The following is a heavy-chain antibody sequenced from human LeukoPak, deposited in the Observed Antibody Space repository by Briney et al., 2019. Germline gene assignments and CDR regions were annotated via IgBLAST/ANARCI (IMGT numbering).Heavy chain of an antibody. CDR2: IYYSGST. J-gene: IGHJ4*02. CDR3: AALHIPPTMATGGY. D-gene: IGHD5-24*01. CDR1: GGSISSSSYY. Sequence: PSETLSLTCTVSGGSISSSSYYWGWIRQPPGKGLEWIGSIYYSGSTYYNPSLKSRVTISVDTSKNQFSLKLSSVTAADTAVYYCAALHIPPTMATGGYWGQGTLVTVSS. V-gene: IGHV4-39*07.